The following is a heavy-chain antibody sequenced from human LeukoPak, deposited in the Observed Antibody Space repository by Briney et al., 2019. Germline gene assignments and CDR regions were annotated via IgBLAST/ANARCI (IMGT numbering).Heavy chain of an antibody. CDR1: GGSISSGDYY. Sequence: SQTLSLTCTVSGGSISSGDYYWSWIRQPPGKGLEWIGYIYYSGSTYYNPSLKSRVTISVDTSKNQFSLKLSSVTAADTAVYHCARLKQWLETLDYWGQGTLVTVSS. CDR3: ARLKQWLETLDY. V-gene: IGHV4-30-4*01. D-gene: IGHD6-19*01. CDR2: IYYSGST. J-gene: IGHJ4*02.